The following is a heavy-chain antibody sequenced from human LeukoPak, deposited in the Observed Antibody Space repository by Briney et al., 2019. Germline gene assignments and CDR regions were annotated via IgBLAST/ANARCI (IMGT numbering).Heavy chain of an antibody. D-gene: IGHD1-26*01. CDR1: GFTFSSYA. V-gene: IGHV3-23*01. J-gene: IGHJ4*02. Sequence: PGGSLRLSCAASGFTFSSYAMSWVRQAPGKGLEWVSAISGSGGSTYYADSVKGRFTISRDNSKNSLYLQMNSLRTEDTALYYCARYNGKYDYWGQGTLVTVSS. CDR3: ARYNGKYDY. CDR2: ISGSGGST.